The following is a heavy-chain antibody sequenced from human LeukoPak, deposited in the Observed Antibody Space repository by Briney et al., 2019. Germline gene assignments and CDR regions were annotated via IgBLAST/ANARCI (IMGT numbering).Heavy chain of an antibody. V-gene: IGHV3-23*01. CDR2: ISGSGGST. CDR3: AKTGNYNWNGFDY. D-gene: IGHD1-20*01. J-gene: IGHJ4*02. Sequence: GGSLRLSCADSGFTFSSYGMSWVRQAPGKGLEWVSAISGSGGSTYYADSVKGRFTISRDNSKNTLYLQMNSLRVEDSAVYYCAKTGNYNWNGFDYWGQGTLVTVSS. CDR1: GFTFSSYG.